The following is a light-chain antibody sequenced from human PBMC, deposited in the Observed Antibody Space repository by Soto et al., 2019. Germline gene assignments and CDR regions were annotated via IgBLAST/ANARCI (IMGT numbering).Light chain of an antibody. J-gene: IGKJ1*01. V-gene: IGKV3-20*01. CDR3: QQYCSSPRT. CDR1: QSVSSSY. CDR2: GAS. Sequence: EIVLTQSPGTLSLSPGERATLSCSASQSVSSSYLAWYQQKPGQAPRLLLYGASSRATGIPDRFSGSGSGTDFTLTISRLDPEDFAVYYCQQYCSSPRTFGQGTKVDIK.